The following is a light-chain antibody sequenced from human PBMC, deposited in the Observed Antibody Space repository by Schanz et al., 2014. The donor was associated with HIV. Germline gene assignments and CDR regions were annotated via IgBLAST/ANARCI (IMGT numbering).Light chain of an antibody. Sequence: EIVLTQSPGTLSLSPGERATLSCRASQSVSSSYLAWYQQKPGQAPRLLIYGASSRATGIPDRFSGSGSGTDFTLTISRLEPEDFAVYYCQQMGPTFGGGTKVEIK. J-gene: IGKJ4*01. CDR3: QQMGPT. CDR2: GAS. V-gene: IGKV3-20*01. CDR1: QSVSSSY.